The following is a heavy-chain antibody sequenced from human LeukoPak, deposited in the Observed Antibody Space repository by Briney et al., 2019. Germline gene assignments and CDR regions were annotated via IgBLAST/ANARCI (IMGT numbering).Heavy chain of an antibody. D-gene: IGHD6-25*01. J-gene: IGHJ1*01. CDR2: ISGSGGST. V-gene: IGHV3-23*01. CDR1: GFTFSSYA. CDR3: AAGPEYFQH. Sequence: GGSLRLSCAASGFTFSSYAMSWVRQAPGRGLEWVSGISGSGGSTYYADSVKGRFTISRDNSKNTLYLQMNSLRAEDTAVYYCAAGPEYFQHWGQGTLVTVSS.